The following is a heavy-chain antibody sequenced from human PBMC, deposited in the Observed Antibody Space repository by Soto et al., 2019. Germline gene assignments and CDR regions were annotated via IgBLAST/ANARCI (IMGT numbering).Heavy chain of an antibody. CDR2: ISSTTNYI. CDR3: ARESEDLTSNFDY. Sequence: VGSLRLSCAASGFTFTRYSMNWVRQAPGKGLEWVSSISSTTNYIYYADSMKGRFTVSRDNAKNSVYLEMNSPSAEDTAVYYCARESEDLTSNFDYWGQGTLVTVS. V-gene: IGHV3-21*01. J-gene: IGHJ4*02. CDR1: GFTFTRYS.